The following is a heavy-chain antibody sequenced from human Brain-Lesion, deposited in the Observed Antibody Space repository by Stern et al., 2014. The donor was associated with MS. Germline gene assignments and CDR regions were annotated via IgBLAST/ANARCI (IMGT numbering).Heavy chain of an antibody. CDR1: GNTFTHRY. V-gene: IGHV1-45*02. CDR2: ITPFTGNT. J-gene: IGHJ4*02. Sequence: VQLVQSGAEVKKTGSSVKGSCQASGNTFTHRYLHWVRQAPGQALEWMGWITPFTGNTNYAQNFQDRVTITMDRSMSTAYMDLSSLRSDDTAIYFCAEGGSYGFVYWGQGTLVTVSS. D-gene: IGHD4-17*01. CDR3: AEGGSYGFVY.